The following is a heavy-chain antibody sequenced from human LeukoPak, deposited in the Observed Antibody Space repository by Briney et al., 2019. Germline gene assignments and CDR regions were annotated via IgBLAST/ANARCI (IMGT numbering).Heavy chain of an antibody. V-gene: IGHV1-24*01. CDR2: FDPEDGET. CDR1: GYTLTELS. Sequence: ASVNVSCKVSGYTLTELSMLWVRQAPGKGLEGMGGFDPEDGETIYAQKLQGRVTMTEDTSTDTAYMELSSLRSEYTAVYYCATVDSIGWCFGYWGQGTLVTVSS. CDR3: ATVDSIGWCFGY. D-gene: IGHD6-19*01. J-gene: IGHJ4*02.